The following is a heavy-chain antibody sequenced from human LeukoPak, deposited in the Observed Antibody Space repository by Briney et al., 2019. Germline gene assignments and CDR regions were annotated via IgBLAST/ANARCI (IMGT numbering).Heavy chain of an antibody. J-gene: IGHJ4*02. V-gene: IGHV3-23*01. CDR2: VSDSGSTT. Sequence: GGSLRLSCAASGFAFSNYAMSWVRQAPGRGLEWVSVVSDSGSTTYYADSVKGRFTISRENSRNTLYLQMNSLRAEDTAVYYCAPGLRGSARSLDYWGQGTLVTVSS. CDR1: GFAFSNYA. CDR3: APGLRGSARSLDY. D-gene: IGHD6-25*01.